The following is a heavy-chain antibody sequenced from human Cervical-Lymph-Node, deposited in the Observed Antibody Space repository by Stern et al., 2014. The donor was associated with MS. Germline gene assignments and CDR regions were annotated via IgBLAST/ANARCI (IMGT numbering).Heavy chain of an antibody. D-gene: IGHD6-6*01. V-gene: IGHV1-2*02. CDR2: INPKSGGT. CDR1: GYIFTDYY. J-gene: IGHJ5*02. Sequence: QVQLVQSGAEVEKPGASVKVSCKASGYIFTDYYLHWVRQAPGQGLEWMGRINPKSGGTSYAQSFQGRVTLTRDTSITTAYMDLSRLTSDDTAVYYCTRALRIADRPSPGGHWFDPWGQGTLVIGSS. CDR3: TRALRIADRPSPGGHWFDP.